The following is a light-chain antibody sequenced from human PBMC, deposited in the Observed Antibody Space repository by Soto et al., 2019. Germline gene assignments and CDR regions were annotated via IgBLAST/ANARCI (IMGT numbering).Light chain of an antibody. CDR1: SSNIGAGYD. J-gene: IGLJ1*01. V-gene: IGLV1-40*01. Sequence: QSVLTQPPSVSGAPGQRVTISCTGSSSNIGAGYDVHWYQQRPGTAPKLLIFGNTIRTPGVPDRLSGSKSGSSASLAITGLQAEDEGDYYCQSYDSSVTGSIFGAGTKVTVL. CDR3: QSYDSSVTGSI. CDR2: GNT.